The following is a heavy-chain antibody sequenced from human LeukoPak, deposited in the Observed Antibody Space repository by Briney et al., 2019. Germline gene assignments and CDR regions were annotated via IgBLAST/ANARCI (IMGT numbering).Heavy chain of an antibody. CDR2: IIPIFGTA. CDR1: GGTFSSYA. D-gene: IGHD3-10*01. J-gene: IGHJ6*03. V-gene: IGHV1-69*13. CDR3: ARMGVLGFGELLWRPYYYYYMDV. Sequence: SVKVSCKASGGTFSSYAISWARQAPGQGLEWMGGIIPIFGTANYAQKFQGRVMITADESTSTAYMELSSLRSEDTAVYYCARMGVLGFGELLWRPYYYYYMDVWGKGTTVTVSS.